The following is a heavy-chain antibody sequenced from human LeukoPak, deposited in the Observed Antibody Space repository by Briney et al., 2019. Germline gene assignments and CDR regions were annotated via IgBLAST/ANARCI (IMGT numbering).Heavy chain of an antibody. D-gene: IGHD6-6*01. CDR3: ARLLPASRHYFDY. CDR2: IYGGGAT. J-gene: IGHJ4*02. CDR1: GLTVSSDY. Sequence: PGGSLRLSCAASGLTVSSDYMAWVRQAPGKGLEWISVIYGGGATYYADSVQGRFTISRDTSNNALYLQMISLRVEDTAVYHCARLLPASRHYFDYWGQGTLVTVSS. V-gene: IGHV3-53*01.